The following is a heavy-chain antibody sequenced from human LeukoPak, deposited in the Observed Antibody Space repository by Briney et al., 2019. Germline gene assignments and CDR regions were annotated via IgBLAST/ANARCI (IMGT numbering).Heavy chain of an antibody. CDR1: GESIGGFY. Sequence: SETLSLTCTVSGESIGGFYWTWIRQPPVKGLEWIGYIYYSGSTNYNPSLKSRVTISVDTSKNQFSLKLNSVTAADTAVYYCAKSNGYGLIDIWGQGTMVTVSS. J-gene: IGHJ3*02. D-gene: IGHD3-22*01. V-gene: IGHV4-59*12. CDR2: IYYSGST. CDR3: AKSNGYGLIDI.